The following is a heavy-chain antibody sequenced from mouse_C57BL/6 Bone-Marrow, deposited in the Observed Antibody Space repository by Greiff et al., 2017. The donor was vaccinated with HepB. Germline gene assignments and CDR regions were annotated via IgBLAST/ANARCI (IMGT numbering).Heavy chain of an antibody. Sequence: EVQVVESGAELVRPGASVKLSCTASGFNIKDYYMHWVKQRPEQGLEWIGRIDPEDGDTEYAPKFQGKATMTADTSSNTAYLQLSSLTSEDTAVYYCTTKYYGSSYDYAMDYWGQGTSVTVSS. CDR2: IDPEDGDT. CDR1: GFNIKDYY. CDR3: TTKYYGSSYDYAMDY. J-gene: IGHJ4*01. D-gene: IGHD1-1*01. V-gene: IGHV14-1*01.